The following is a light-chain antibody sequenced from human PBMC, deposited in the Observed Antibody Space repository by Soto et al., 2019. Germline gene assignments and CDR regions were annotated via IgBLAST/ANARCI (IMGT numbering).Light chain of an antibody. Sequence: DIQMTQSPSSLSASVGDRVTITCRASQRISNFLNWYQQKPGKAPKLLIYGASNLQSGVPSRFSGSGSGTHFTLTIRGLQPDDFATYYCQQSYNTPALTFGGGTKVDIK. CDR2: GAS. V-gene: IGKV1-39*01. J-gene: IGKJ4*01. CDR3: QQSYNTPALT. CDR1: QRISNF.